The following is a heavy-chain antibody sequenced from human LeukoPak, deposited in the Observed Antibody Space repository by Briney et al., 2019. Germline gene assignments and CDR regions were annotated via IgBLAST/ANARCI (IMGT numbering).Heavy chain of an antibody. CDR3: VGGVAGTFDY. J-gene: IGHJ4*02. D-gene: IGHD6-19*01. Sequence: PVGSLRLSCAAPGFTFSSYAMSWVRQAPGKGLEWVSAISGSGGSTYYADSVKGRLTISRDNSKNTLYLQMNSLRAEDTAVYYCVGGVAGTFDYWGLGTLVTVSS. CDR1: GFTFSSYA. CDR2: ISGSGGST. V-gene: IGHV3-23*01.